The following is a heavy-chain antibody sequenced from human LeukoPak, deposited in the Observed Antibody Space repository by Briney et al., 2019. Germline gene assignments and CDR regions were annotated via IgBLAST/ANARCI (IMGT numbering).Heavy chain of an antibody. V-gene: IGHV1-58*01. J-gene: IGHJ6*04. CDR3: AAAPGYCSSTSCHHYYYYGMDV. Sequence: SVKVSCKASGFTFTSSAVQWVRQARGQRLEWTGWIFVGSGNTNYAQKFQERVTITRDMSTSTAYMELSSLRSEDTAVYYCAAAPGYCSSTSCHHYYYYGMDVWGKGTTFTVSS. CDR2: IFVGSGNT. D-gene: IGHD2-2*01. CDR1: GFTFTSSA.